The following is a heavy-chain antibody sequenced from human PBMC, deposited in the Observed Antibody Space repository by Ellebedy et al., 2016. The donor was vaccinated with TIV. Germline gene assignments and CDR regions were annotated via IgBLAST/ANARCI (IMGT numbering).Heavy chain of an antibody. CDR1: GFTFSSYG. J-gene: IGHJ3*02. Sequence: GGSLRLSCVASGFTFSSYGMHWVRQAPGKGLEWVAFISYDGSNKNYGDSVKGRFTISRDKSKNTLYLQMNSLRAEDTAVYYCAKGRLLTGSDAFDIWGQGTMVTVSS. V-gene: IGHV3-30*18. CDR3: AKGRLLTGSDAFDI. CDR2: ISYDGSNK. D-gene: IGHD3-9*01.